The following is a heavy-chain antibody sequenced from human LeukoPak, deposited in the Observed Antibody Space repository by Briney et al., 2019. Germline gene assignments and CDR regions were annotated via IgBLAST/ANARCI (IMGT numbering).Heavy chain of an antibody. J-gene: IGHJ4*02. V-gene: IGHV3-30-3*01. CDR2: ISYDGSNK. CDR3: ARFGLSPSLRYFDY. CDR1: GFTFSSYA. D-gene: IGHD3-10*01. Sequence: GRSLRLSCAASGFTFSSYAMHWVHQAPGKGLEWVAVISYDGSNKYYADSVKGRFTISRDNSKNTLYLQMNSLRAEDTAVYYCARFGLSPSLRYFDYWGQGTLVTVSS.